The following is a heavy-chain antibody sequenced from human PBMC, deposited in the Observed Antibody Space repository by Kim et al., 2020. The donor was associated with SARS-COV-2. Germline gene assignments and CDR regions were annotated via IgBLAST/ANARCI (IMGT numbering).Heavy chain of an antibody. V-gene: IGHV3-7*01. CDR1: GFTFSSYW. J-gene: IGHJ6*02. D-gene: IGHD2-15*01. CDR2: IKQDGSEK. Sequence: GGSLRLSCAASGFTFSSYWMSWVRQAPGKGLEWVANIKQDGSEKYYVDSVKGRFTISRDNAKNSLYLQMNSLRAEDTAVYYCARDALVVAAYSTGMDVWGQGTTVTVSS. CDR3: ARDALVVAAYSTGMDV.